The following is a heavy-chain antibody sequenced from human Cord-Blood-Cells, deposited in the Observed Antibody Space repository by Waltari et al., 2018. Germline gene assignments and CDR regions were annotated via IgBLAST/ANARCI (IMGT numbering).Heavy chain of an antibody. Sequence: QVQLMQSGAEVKKPGSSVKVSCKASGGTFSSYAISWVRQAPGQGLEWMGGIIPIFGTANYAQKFQGRVTITADESTSTAYMELSSLRSEDTAVYYCARVYCTNGVCYKIWFDPWGQGTLVTVSS. CDR2: IIPIFGTA. J-gene: IGHJ5*02. V-gene: IGHV1-69*01. CDR3: ARVYCTNGVCYKIWFDP. CDR1: GGTFSSYA. D-gene: IGHD2-8*01.